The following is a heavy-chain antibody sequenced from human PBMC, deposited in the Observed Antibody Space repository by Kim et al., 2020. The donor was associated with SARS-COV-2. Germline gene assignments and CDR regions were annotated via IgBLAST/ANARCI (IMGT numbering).Heavy chain of an antibody. D-gene: IGHD6-19*01. CDR1: GYTFTGYY. CDR2: INPNSGGT. J-gene: IGHJ5*02. Sequence: ASVKVSCKASGYTFTGYYMHWVRQATGQGLEWMGWINPNSGGTNYAQKFQGRVTMTRDTSISTAYMELSRLRSDDTAVYYCARDPPGGSGWTHSWGQGTLVTVSS. CDR3: ARDPPGGSGWTHS. V-gene: IGHV1-2*02.